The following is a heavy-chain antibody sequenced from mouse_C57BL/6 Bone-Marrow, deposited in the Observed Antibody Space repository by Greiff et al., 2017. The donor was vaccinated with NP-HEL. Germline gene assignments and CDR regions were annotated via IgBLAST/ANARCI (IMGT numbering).Heavy chain of an antibody. D-gene: IGHD2-3*01. V-gene: IGHV1-26*01. CDR3: ARSYDPRRVWFAY. CDR1: GYTFTDYY. CDR2: INPNNGGT. Sequence: EVQGVESGPELVKPGASVKISCKASGYTFTDYYMNWVKQSHGKSLEWIGDINPNNGGTSYNQKFKGKATLTVDKSSSTAYMELRSLTSEDSAVDYCARSYDPRRVWFAYWGQGTLVTVSA. J-gene: IGHJ3*01.